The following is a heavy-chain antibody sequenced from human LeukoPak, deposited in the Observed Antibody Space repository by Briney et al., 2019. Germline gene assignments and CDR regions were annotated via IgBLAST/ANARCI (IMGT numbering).Heavy chain of an antibody. CDR3: ARGGAVAGDY. J-gene: IGHJ4*02. D-gene: IGHD6-19*01. CDR1: GYTFTSYD. Sequence: ASVKVSCKASGYTFTSYDINWVRQANGPGLEWMGWMNPNSGNTGYEQKFQGRVTITRNTSICTAYMELSSLRSEDTAVYYCARGGAVAGDYWGQGTLGTVSS. V-gene: IGHV1-8*03. CDR2: MNPNSGNT.